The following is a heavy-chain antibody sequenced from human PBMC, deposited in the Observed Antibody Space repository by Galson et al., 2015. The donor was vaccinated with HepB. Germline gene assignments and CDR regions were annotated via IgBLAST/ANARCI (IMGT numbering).Heavy chain of an antibody. CDR2: ISYDGSNK. D-gene: IGHD5-12*01. CDR3: ATRYSGYEPFDY. V-gene: IGHV3-30*04. Sequence: SLRLSCAASGFTFSSYAMHWVRQAPGKGLEWVAVISYDGSNKYYADSVKGRFTISRDNSKNTLYLQMNSLRAEDTAVYYCATRYSGYEPFDYWGQGTLVTVSS. J-gene: IGHJ4*02. CDR1: GFTFSSYA.